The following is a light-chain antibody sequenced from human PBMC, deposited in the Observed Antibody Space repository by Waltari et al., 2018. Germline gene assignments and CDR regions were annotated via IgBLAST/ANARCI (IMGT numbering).Light chain of an antibody. CDR2: AAS. CDR1: QDISSY. V-gene: IGKV1-33*01. J-gene: IGKJ1*01. Sequence: DIQMTQSPSSLSASVGDRVTITCQASQDISSYLNWYQQKPGKAPKLLMSAASNLEEGVPSRFSGSRSGTDFTFTITSLQSEDIATYYCQQYADLPWTFGQGTKVEIK. CDR3: QQYADLPWT.